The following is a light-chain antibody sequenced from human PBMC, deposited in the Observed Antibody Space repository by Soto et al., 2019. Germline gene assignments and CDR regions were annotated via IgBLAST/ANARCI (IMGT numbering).Light chain of an antibody. CDR3: QLYDNFALT. V-gene: IGKV1-33*01. CDR2: DET. Sequence: DIQMTQSPSSLSASVGDRVTITCQASQDISNYLNWYQQKPGKAPKLLIYDETNLETGVPSRFSGSVSGTDFTFTIGSLQAEDIATYFCQLYDNFALTFGGGTKVEIK. CDR1: QDISNY. J-gene: IGKJ4*02.